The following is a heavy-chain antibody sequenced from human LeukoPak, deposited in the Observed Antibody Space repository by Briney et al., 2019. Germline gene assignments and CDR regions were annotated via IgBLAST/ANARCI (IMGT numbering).Heavy chain of an antibody. Sequence: PSETLSLTCTVSGGSISSYYWSWIRQPPGKGLEWIGYIYYSGSTNYNPSLKSRVTISVDTSKNQFSLNLSSVTAADTAVYYCARDPYNGYDAFDIWGQGTMVIVSS. CDR2: IYYSGST. J-gene: IGHJ3*02. D-gene: IGHD5-12*01. CDR1: GGSISSYY. CDR3: ARDPYNGYDAFDI. V-gene: IGHV4-59*12.